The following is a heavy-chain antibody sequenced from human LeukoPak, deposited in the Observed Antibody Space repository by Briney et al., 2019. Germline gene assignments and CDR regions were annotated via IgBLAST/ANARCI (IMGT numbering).Heavy chain of an antibody. J-gene: IGHJ3*01. CDR3: AKVIGYCSSTSCSFFDDAFDV. CDR1: GFSFDDYA. V-gene: IGHV3-43*02. CDR2: ISGDAGST. D-gene: IGHD2-2*03. Sequence: PGGSLRLSCAASGFSFDDYAMHWVRQAPGKGLEWVSLISGDAGSTYYADSVRGRFSISRDNSKNSLFLQMNSLRTEDTAFYFCAKVIGYCSSTSCSFFDDAFDVWGQGTMVTVSS.